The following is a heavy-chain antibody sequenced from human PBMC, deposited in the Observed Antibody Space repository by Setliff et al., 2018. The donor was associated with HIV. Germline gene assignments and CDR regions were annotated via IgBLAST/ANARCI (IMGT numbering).Heavy chain of an antibody. V-gene: IGHV3-64*02. CDR3: ARDDV. J-gene: IGHJ6*04. Sequence: GESLKISCTASGFTFNNYALHWVRQAPGKGLEYVSAISSDGGRTYYADSVKGRFTISRDNSKNTLFLQMGSLRTEDMAVYYCARDDVWGKGTTVTVSS. CDR2: ISSDGGRT. CDR1: GFTFNNYA.